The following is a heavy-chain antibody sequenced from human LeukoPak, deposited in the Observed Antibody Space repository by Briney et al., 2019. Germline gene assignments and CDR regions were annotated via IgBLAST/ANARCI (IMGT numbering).Heavy chain of an antibody. CDR1: GGSISSYY. J-gene: IGHJ5*02. V-gene: IGHV4-4*07. D-gene: IGHD6-13*01. CDR2: IYTSGST. CDR3: ARDPRGSSWYGLFEVWFDP. Sequence: SETLSLTCTVSGGSISSYYWSWIRQPAGKGLEWIGRIYTSGSTNYNPSLKSRVTMSVDTSKNQFSLKLSSVTAADTAVYYCARDPRGSSWYGLFEVWFDPWGQGTLVTVSS.